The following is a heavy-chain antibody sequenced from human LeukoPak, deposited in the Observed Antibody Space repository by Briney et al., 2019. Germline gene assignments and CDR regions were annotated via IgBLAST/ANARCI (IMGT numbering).Heavy chain of an antibody. D-gene: IGHD3-16*02. CDR3: AFHYDYVWGSYRYFATNYFDY. V-gene: IGHV3-21*01. CDR2: ISSSSTYI. Sequence: GGSLRLSCAASGFTFSSYSMNWVRQAPGKGLEWVSSISSSSTYIYYADSVKGRFTISRDNAKNSLYLQMNSLRDEDTAVYYCAFHYDYVWGSYRYFATNYFDYWGQGTLVTVSS. CDR1: GFTFSSYS. J-gene: IGHJ4*02.